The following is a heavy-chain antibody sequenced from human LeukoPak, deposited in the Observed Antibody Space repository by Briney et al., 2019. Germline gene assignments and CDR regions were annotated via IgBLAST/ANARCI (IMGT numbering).Heavy chain of an antibody. J-gene: IGHJ4*02. CDR1: GGSISSYY. CDR3: ARRSNYDSSGYYFDY. V-gene: IGHV4-59*01. CDR2: IYYSGST. D-gene: IGHD3-22*01. Sequence: SETLSLTWTVSGGSISSYYWSWIRQPPGKGLEWIGYIYYSGSTNYNPSLKSRVTISVDTSKNQFSLKLSSVTAADTAVYYCARRSNYDSSGYYFDYWGQGTLVTVSS.